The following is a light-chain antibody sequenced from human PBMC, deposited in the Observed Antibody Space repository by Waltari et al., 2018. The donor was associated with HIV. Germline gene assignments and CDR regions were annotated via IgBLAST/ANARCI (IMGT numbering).Light chain of an antibody. CDR3: ASWDDNLRHWV. J-gene: IGLJ3*02. CDR1: KSNIGTNF. CDR2: RND. Sequence: QPKMTQAPSASKTPGQRITMSCSGSKSNIGTNFIYWYQQIPGAAPRLVMARNDRRPAGVPDRFSGTKSGTSAFLAITDLRLDDEATYVCASWDDNLRHWVFGGGTKLTVL. V-gene: IGLV1-47*01.